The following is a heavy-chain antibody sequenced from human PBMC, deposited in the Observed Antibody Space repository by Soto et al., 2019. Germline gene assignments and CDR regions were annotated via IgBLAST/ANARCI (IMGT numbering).Heavy chain of an antibody. CDR1: GGSISSSSYY. J-gene: IGHJ4*02. CDR2: IYYSGST. D-gene: IGHD5-12*01. Sequence: SETLSLTCTVSGGSISSSSYYWGWIRQPPGKGLEWIGSIYYSGSTYYNPSLKSRVTISVDTFKNQFSLKLSSVTAADTAVYYCARLQIVATTFEYWGQGTLVTVSS. CDR3: ARLQIVATTFEY. V-gene: IGHV4-39*01.